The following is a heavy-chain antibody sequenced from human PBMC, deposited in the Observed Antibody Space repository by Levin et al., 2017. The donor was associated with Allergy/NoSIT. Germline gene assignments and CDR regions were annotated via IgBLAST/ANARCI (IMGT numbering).Heavy chain of an antibody. CDR2: ISNSGNT. D-gene: IGHD3-10*01. Sequence: PSETLSLTCSVSSGSISNYHWSWIWQSPAEGLEWIGHISNSGNTNYNPSLTSRVTISLDTSKSQISLRLSTVTAADTAVYYCARHVYIDGSPFDHWGQGTLVAVSS. CDR3: ARHVYIDGSPFDH. J-gene: IGHJ4*02. CDR1: SGSISNYH. V-gene: IGHV4-59*08.